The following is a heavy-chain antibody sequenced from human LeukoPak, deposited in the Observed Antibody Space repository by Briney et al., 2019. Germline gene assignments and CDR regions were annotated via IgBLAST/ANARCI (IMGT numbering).Heavy chain of an antibody. D-gene: IGHD3-16*01. CDR1: GYTFTGYY. Sequence: ASVKVSCKASGYTFTGYYVHLVRQAPGQGLEWMGWINPNSGGTKYAQKFQGRVAMTSDTSISTAYMELRSLRSDDTAVYYCARDYAPIDYWGQGTLVTVSS. CDR2: INPNSGGT. J-gene: IGHJ4*02. V-gene: IGHV1-2*02. CDR3: ARDYAPIDY.